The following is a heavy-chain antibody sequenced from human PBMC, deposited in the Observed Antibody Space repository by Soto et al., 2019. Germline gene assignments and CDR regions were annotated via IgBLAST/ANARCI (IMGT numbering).Heavy chain of an antibody. CDR2: IHYSGSA. J-gene: IGHJ4*02. CDR1: GLSISSGDW. Sequence: QVQLQESGPGLVRPSGTVSLTCAVSGLSISSGDWWSWVRQPPGKGLEWIGEIHYSGSANYNPSLKSRVTLSVVPSKDLFSLTLISVTAADTAFYYCARDQGSHPGDWGQGTLVSVSS. D-gene: IGHD6-13*01. V-gene: IGHV4-4*02. CDR3: ARDQGSHPGD.